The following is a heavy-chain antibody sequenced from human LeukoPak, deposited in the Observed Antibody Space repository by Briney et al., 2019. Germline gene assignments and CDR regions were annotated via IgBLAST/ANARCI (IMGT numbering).Heavy chain of an antibody. CDR3: AKSSYSIFDY. CDR2: IKQSRST. D-gene: IGHD5-18*01. J-gene: IGHJ4*02. V-gene: IGHV4-34*01. Sequence: PSQTLSLTCAVYAASFSGYYWSWIRQPPGKGLEWIGEIKQSRSTNYTPSLKSRVTISVDPSKSQFSLKLSSVTAADTAVYYCAKSSYSIFDYWGQGTLVTVSS. CDR1: AASFSGYY.